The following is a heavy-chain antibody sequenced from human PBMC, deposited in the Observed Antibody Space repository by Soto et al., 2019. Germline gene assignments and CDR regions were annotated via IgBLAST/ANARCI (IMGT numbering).Heavy chain of an antibody. J-gene: IGHJ4*02. CDR1: GGSISSYY. D-gene: IGHD3-22*01. V-gene: IGHV4-59*12. Sequence: SETLSLTCTVSGGSISSYYWSWIRQPPGKGLEWIGYIYHSGSTNYNPSLKSRVTISVDRSKNQFSLKLSSVTAADTAVYYCARDDSSGYSGYWGQGTLVTSPQ. CDR2: IYHSGST. CDR3: ARDDSSGYSGY.